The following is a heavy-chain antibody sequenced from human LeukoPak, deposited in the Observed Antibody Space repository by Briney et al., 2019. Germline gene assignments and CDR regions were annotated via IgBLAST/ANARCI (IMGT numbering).Heavy chain of an antibody. Sequence: SQTLSLTCTVSGGSISSGGYYWSWIRQHPGKGLEWIGYIYYSGSTYYNPSLKSRVSISADTSKNQFSLKVSSVSAADTAVYYCARGNRPYGEHEAFDIWGHGTTVTVSP. D-gene: IGHD3-10*01. CDR2: IYYSGST. CDR3: ARGNRPYGEHEAFDI. V-gene: IGHV4-31*03. CDR1: GGSISSGGYY. J-gene: IGHJ3*02.